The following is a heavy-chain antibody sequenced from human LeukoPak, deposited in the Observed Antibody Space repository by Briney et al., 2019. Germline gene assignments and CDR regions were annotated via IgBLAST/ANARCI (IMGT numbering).Heavy chain of an antibody. CDR3: VREILYCSGGSCYRGPFDN. CDR1: GGSISTYY. Sequence: SQTLSLTCTVSGGSISTYYWSWIRQPPGKGLEWIGCIFHRGGTSYNPSLKSRILFSVDTSQNQFSLKLNSVTAADTAVYYCVREILYCSGGSCYRGPFDNWGQGTLVTVSA. D-gene: IGHD2-15*01. V-gene: IGHV4-30-4*01. CDR2: IFHRGGT. J-gene: IGHJ4*02.